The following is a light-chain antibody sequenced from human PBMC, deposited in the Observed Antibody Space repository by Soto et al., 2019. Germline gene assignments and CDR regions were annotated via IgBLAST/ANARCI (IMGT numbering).Light chain of an antibody. V-gene: IGLV2-14*01. CDR1: SSDIGAYNY. J-gene: IGLJ1*01. CDR2: EVT. CDR3: SSYAGSNNPGV. Sequence: QSALTQPASVSGSPGQSITISCTGSSSDIGAYNYVSWYQQHPGKAPKLLIYEVTNRPSGVSDRFSGSKSGNTASLTVSGLQAEDEADYYCSSYAGSNNPGVFGTGTKLTVL.